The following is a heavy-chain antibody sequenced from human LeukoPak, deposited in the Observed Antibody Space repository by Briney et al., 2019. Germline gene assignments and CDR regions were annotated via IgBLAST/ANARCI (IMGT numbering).Heavy chain of an antibody. V-gene: IGHV3-74*03. Sequence: PGGSVRLSCVASGFTFSGHWMHWVRQVPGKGLVAVARIAPDGSATTYADSVKGRFTISRDNAKNTLYLEMNSLTAEDTALYYCTRSGYCNGYDYWGQGTLVTVSS. D-gene: IGHD5-18*01. CDR2: IAPDGSAT. CDR1: GFTFSGHW. J-gene: IGHJ4*02. CDR3: TRSGYCNGYDY.